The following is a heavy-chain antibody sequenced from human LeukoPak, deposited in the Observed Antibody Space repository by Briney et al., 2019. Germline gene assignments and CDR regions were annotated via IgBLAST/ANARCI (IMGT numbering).Heavy chain of an antibody. CDR2: INHSGST. D-gene: IGHD2-15*01. V-gene: IGHV4-34*01. CDR3: ARVGCSGGSCYWSDY. Sequence: PSETLSLNCAVYGGSFSGYYWRWIRQPPGKGLEWIGEINHSGSTNYNPSLKSRVTISVDTSKNQFSLKLSSVTAADTAVYYCARVGCSGGSCYWSDYWGQGTLVTVSS. J-gene: IGHJ4*02. CDR1: GGSFSGYY.